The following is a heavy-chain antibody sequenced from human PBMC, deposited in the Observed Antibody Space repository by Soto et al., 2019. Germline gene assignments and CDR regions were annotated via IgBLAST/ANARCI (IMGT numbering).Heavy chain of an antibody. CDR3: ARGYDSSSLRVFEY. CDR2: MNPNSGGT. CDR1: GYTFSGYF. V-gene: IGHV1-2*02. J-gene: IGHJ4*02. Sequence: QVQLVQSGADVKKPGASVKVSCKTSGYTFSGYFMHWLRQAPGQGLEWMGWMNPNSGGTDYAQNCPGRVSMTWDTSISTADRELIKLGSDDTAIYYCARGYDSSSLRVFEYWGQGTLVTVSS. D-gene: IGHD6-13*01.